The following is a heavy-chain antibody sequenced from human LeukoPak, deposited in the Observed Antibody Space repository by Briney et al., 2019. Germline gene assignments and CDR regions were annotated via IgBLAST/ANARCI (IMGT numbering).Heavy chain of an antibody. J-gene: IGHJ6*02. CDR3: ARDIVPFYGMDV. D-gene: IGHD2-15*01. V-gene: IGHV4-31*03. Sequence: SQTLSLTCTVSGGSISSGGYYWSWIRQHPGKGLEWIRYIYYSGSTYYNPSLKSRVTISVDTSKNQFSLKLSSVTAADTAVYYCARDIVPFYGMDVWGQGTTVTVSS. CDR1: GGSISSGGYY. CDR2: IYYSGST.